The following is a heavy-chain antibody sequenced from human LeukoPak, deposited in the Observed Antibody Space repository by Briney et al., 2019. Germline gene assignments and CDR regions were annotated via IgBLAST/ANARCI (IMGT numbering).Heavy chain of an antibody. V-gene: IGHV3-23*01. J-gene: IGHJ4*02. CDR3: ASTGAPHDY. D-gene: IGHD7-27*01. Sequence: GGSLRLSCAASGFTVSSNYMSWVRQAPGKGLEWVSAISGSGGSTYYADSVKGRFTISRDNSKNTLYLQMNSLRAEDTAVYYRASTGAPHDYWGQGTLVTVSS. CDR1: GFTVSSNY. CDR2: ISGSGGST.